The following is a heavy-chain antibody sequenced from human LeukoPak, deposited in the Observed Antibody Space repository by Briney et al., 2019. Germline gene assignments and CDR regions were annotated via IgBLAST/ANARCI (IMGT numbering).Heavy chain of an antibody. CDR3: AKSMTLQWRGFSDL. CDR2: ISGSGGST. D-gene: IGHD6-19*01. V-gene: IGHV3-23*01. J-gene: IGHJ2*01. CDR1: GFTFSSYA. Sequence: GGSLRLSCAASGFTFSSYAMSWVRQAPGKGLEWVSAISGSGGSTYYADSVKGRFTISRDNSKNTLYLQKNSLRADDTAIYYCAKSMTLQWRGFSDLWGRGTHVTVSS.